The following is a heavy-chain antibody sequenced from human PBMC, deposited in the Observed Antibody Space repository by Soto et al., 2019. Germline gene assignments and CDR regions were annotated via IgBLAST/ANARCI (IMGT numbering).Heavy chain of an antibody. CDR1: GGSISSGDYY. D-gene: IGHD3-16*01. V-gene: IGHV4-30-4*01. J-gene: IGHJ5*02. Sequence: QVQLQESGPGLVKPSQTLSLTCTVSGGSISSGDYYWSWIRQPPGKGLEGFGYIYYSGSTYYNPSLMSRVTISVVTSKNQFSLQLRSVTAADTAVYYCARDLGGVDDWFDPWGQGTLVTVSS. CDR3: ARDLGGVDDWFDP. CDR2: IYYSGST.